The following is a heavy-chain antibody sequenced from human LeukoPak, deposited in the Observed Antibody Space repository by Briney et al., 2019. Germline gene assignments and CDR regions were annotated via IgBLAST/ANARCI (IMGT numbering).Heavy chain of an antibody. J-gene: IGHJ4*02. CDR1: GFTFSNYG. CDR2: IKSSGSTI. Sequence: GGSLRLSCAASGFTFSNYGMDWVRQAPGKGLEWISYIKSSGSTIYYGDSVKGRFTISRDNAKKSLYLQMNSLRAEDTAMYYCARTYCSGGSCNLDYWGQGTLVTVSS. CDR3: ARTYCSGGSCNLDY. V-gene: IGHV3-48*04. D-gene: IGHD2-15*01.